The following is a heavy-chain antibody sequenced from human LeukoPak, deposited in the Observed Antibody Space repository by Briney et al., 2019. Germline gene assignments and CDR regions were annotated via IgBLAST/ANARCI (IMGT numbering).Heavy chain of an antibody. CDR1: GYTFTDYY. V-gene: IGHV1-69-2*01. CDR2: VDPGDGET. D-gene: IGHD3-22*01. CDR3: ATDYYDSSGYRGDYYYMDV. Sequence: ATVKISCKVSGYTFTDYYMHWVQQAPGKGLEWMGLVDPGDGETIYAEKFQGRVTITADTSTDTAYMELSSLRSEDTAVYYCATDYYDSSGYRGDYYYMDVWGKGTTVTVSS. J-gene: IGHJ6*03.